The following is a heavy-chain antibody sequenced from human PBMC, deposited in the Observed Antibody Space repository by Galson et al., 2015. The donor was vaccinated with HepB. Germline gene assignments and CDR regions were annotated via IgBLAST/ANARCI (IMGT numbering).Heavy chain of an antibody. J-gene: IGHJ4*02. V-gene: IGHV5-51*01. Sequence: SGAEGKKPGESLKISCKGSGYSFTTYWIGWVRQMPGKGLEWMGIIHPGASDTRYSPSFQVRATISVDKSSSTAYLQWSSLKDSDTAMYYCARRGKPGYSSGWYNYWGQGTLVTVSS. CDR2: IHPGASDT. CDR1: GYSFTTYW. CDR3: ARRGKPGYSSGWYNY. D-gene: IGHD6-19*01.